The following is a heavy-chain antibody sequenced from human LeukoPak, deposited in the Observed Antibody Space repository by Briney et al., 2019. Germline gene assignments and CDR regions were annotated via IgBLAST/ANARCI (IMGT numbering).Heavy chain of an antibody. V-gene: IGHV1-18*01. J-gene: IGHJ4*02. D-gene: IGHD1-26*01. CDR1: GYTFTSYG. CDR3: ARGGKIVGATLFDY. CDR2: ISAYNGNT. Sequence: GASVTVSCKGSGYTFTSYGISWVRQAPAQGLAWMGWISAYNGNTNYAQKLQGRVTITTDTSTSTAYMELRSLRSDDTAVYYCARGGKIVGATLFDYWGQGTLVTVSS.